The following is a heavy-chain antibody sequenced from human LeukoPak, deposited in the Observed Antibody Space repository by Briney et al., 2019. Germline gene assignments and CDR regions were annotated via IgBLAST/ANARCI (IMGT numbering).Heavy chain of an antibody. CDR3: AKHLTATNTYIFFGLDV. D-gene: IGHD1-26*01. J-gene: IGHJ6*02. CDR1: GYRFKDYG. CDR2: INWNGGGT. Sequence: GGSLRLSCAATGYRFKDYGMHWVRQPPGKGLEWVSAINWNGGGTDYADSVKGRFTIFRDNAKNSLYLQLSSLRPEDTALYYCAKHLTATNTYIFFGLDVWGQGTSVTVSS. V-gene: IGHV3-9*01.